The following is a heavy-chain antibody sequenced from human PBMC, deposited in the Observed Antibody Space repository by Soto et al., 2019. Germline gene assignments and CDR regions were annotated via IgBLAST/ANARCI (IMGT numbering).Heavy chain of an antibody. CDR2: ISSNSYTI. Sequence: ELQLVQSGGALVQPGQSLRLSCTASGFAFDDYSMHWVRQVPGKGLEWGAGISSNSYTIRYADSVQGRFTISRDSAKSSLYLQMNSLQPDDTALYFCATSHVGMVIWPTWFFDLWGRVTLFTVS. D-gene: IGHD1-26*01. CDR1: GFAFDDYS. J-gene: IGHJ2*01. V-gene: IGHV3-9*01. CDR3: ATSHVGMVIWPTWFFDL.